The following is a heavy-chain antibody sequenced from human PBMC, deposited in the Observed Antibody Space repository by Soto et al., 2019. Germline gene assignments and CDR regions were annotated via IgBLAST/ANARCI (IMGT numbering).Heavy chain of an antibody. J-gene: IGHJ3*02. CDR1: GGIISRAY. Sequence: SEPLSHRRPGSGGIISRAYWSWIRQPPGKGLEWIGYIYYSGSTNYNPSLKSRVTISVDTSKNQFSLKLSSVTAADTAVYYCARQWGTDAFDIWGQGTMVT. V-gene: IGHV4-59*08. CDR3: ARQWGTDAFDI. D-gene: IGHD1-1*01. CDR2: IYYSGST.